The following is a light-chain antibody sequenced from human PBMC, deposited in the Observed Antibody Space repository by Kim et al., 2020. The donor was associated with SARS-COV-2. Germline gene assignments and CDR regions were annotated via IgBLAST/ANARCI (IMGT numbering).Light chain of an antibody. CDR3: AAWDDSLSGRV. Sequence: QSVLTQPPSASGTPGQRVTISCSGGSSNIGSNNAYWYQQLPGTAPKLLIYRSNQRPSGVPDRFSGSKSGTSASLAISGLRSEDEADYYCAAWDDSLSGRVFGGGTQLTVL. CDR2: RSN. V-gene: IGLV1-47*01. J-gene: IGLJ3*02. CDR1: SSNIGSNN.